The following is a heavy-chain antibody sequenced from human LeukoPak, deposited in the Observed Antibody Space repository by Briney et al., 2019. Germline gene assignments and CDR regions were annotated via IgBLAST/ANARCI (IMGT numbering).Heavy chain of an antibody. Sequence: GGSLRLSCAASGFTFNNYAMTWVRQAPGKGLEWVSVIYSGGTTYYADSVKGRFTISRDNSKNTLHLQMNSLRAEDTAVYYCARDQYSYAHAAHWGQGTLVTVSS. CDR1: GFTFNNYA. J-gene: IGHJ4*02. D-gene: IGHD5-18*01. V-gene: IGHV3-66*01. CDR3: ARDQYSYAHAAH. CDR2: IYSGGTT.